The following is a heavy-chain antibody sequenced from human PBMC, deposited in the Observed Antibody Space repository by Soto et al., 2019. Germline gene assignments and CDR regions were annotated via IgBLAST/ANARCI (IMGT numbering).Heavy chain of an antibody. J-gene: IGHJ6*04. CDR1: GFSVSSKY. Sequence: GGSLILSCATSGFSVSSKYISCVRQAPGKGLELVSLIQCGGSTYFADSVKGRLTISRDTSENTLHLQMDGLRVDDTAVYYCAKHDVLCEGGRCYGIPLDVWGKWTTVTLSS. V-gene: IGHV3-66*01. CDR3: AKHDVLCEGGRCYGIPLDV. CDR2: IQCGGST. D-gene: IGHD2-15*01.